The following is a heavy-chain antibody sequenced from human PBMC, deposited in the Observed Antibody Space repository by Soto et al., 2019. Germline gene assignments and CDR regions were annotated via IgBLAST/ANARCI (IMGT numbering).Heavy chain of an antibody. CDR3: AREGGVDIVATNGYYYYGMDV. Sequence: GGSLRLSCAASGFTFSSYGMHWVRQAPGKGLERVAVIWYDGSNKYYADSVKGRFTISRDNSKNTLYLQMNSLRAEDTAVYYCAREGGVDIVATNGYYYYGMDVWGQGTTVTVSS. D-gene: IGHD5-12*01. V-gene: IGHV3-33*01. J-gene: IGHJ6*02. CDR1: GFTFSSYG. CDR2: IWYDGSNK.